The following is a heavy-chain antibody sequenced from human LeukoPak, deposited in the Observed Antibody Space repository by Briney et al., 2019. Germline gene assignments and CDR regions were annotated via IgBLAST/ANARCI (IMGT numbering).Heavy chain of an antibody. Sequence: PGGSLRLSCAASGFTFSSYAMSWVRQAPGKGLEWVSAISGSGGGTYYADSVKGRFTISRDNSKNTLYLQMNSLRAEDTAVYYCAKDLTDYGGNSDEDYWGQGTLVTVSS. J-gene: IGHJ4*02. V-gene: IGHV3-23*01. D-gene: IGHD4-23*01. CDR3: AKDLTDYGGNSDEDY. CDR2: ISGSGGGT. CDR1: GFTFSSYA.